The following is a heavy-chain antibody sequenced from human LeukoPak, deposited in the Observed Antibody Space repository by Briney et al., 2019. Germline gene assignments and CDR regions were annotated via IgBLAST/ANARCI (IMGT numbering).Heavy chain of an antibody. Sequence: PGGSLRLSCAASGFTFSDYYMSWIRQAPGKGLVWVSLITGDGSSTNYADSVKGRFTISRDNAENTLYLQMNSLRAEDTAVYFCARAGPDWRVDYWGQGTLVTVSS. V-gene: IGHV3-74*01. J-gene: IGHJ4*02. D-gene: IGHD3-9*01. CDR2: ITGDGSST. CDR3: ARAGPDWRVDY. CDR1: GFTFSDYY.